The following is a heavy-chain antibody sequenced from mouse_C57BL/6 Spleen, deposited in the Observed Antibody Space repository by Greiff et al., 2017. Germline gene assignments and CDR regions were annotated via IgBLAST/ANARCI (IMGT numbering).Heavy chain of an antibody. J-gene: IGHJ3*01. CDR3: ARKGGYGNYGGWFAY. V-gene: IGHV1-69*01. Sequence: QVQLKQPGAELVMPGASVKLSCKASGYTFTSYWVHWVKQRPGQGLEWIGEIDPSDSYTNYNQKFKGKSTLTVDKSSSTAYMQLSSLTSEDSAVYYCARKGGYGNYGGWFAYWGQGTLVTVSA. CDR2: IDPSDSYT. CDR1: GYTFTSYW. D-gene: IGHD2-1*01.